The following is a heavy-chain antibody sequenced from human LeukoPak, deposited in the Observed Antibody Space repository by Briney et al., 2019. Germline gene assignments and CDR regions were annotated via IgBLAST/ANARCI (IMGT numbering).Heavy chain of an antibody. CDR1: GFTFSSYG. J-gene: IGHJ4*02. D-gene: IGHD2-8*01. Sequence: HPGGSLRLSCAASGFTFSSYGMHWVRQAPGKGLEWVAVISYDGSNKYYADSVKGRFTISRDNSKNTLYLQMNSLRAEDTAVYYCAKDRALHNGVDYWGQGTLVTVSS. CDR2: ISYDGSNK. V-gene: IGHV3-30*18. CDR3: AKDRALHNGVDY.